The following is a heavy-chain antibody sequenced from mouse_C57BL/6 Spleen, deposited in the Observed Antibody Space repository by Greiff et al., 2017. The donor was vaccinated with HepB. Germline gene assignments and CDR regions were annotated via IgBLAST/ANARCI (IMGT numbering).Heavy chain of an antibody. CDR3: ARWDDGYYGYFDY. D-gene: IGHD2-3*01. J-gene: IGHJ2*01. Sequence: QVQLKQSGAELVRPGSSVKLSCKASGYTFTSYWMHWVKQRPIQGLEWIGNIDPSDSETHYNQKFKDKATLTVDKSSSTAYMQLSSLTSEDSAVYYCARWDDGYYGYFDYWGQGTTLTVSS. CDR2: IDPSDSET. CDR1: GYTFTSYW. V-gene: IGHV1-52*01.